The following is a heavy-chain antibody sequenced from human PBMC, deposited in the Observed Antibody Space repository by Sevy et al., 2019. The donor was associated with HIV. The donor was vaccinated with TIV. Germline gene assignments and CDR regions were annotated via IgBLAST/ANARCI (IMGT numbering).Heavy chain of an antibody. J-gene: IGHJ3*02. CDR1: EFTFSSHA. CDR2: PSGNGENR. Sequence: GGSLRLSCAASEFTFSSHAVSWVRRAPGKGLEWVSGPSGNGENRDYADSVRGRFTISRDNFKNTLCLQMNSLRAEDTALYYCARDGRGISAFDIWGQGTMVTVSS. D-gene: IGHD3-3*02. V-gene: IGHV3-23*01. CDR3: ARDGRGISAFDI.